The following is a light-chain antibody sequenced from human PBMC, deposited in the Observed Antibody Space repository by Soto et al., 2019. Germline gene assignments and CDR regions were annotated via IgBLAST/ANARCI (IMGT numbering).Light chain of an antibody. CDR3: QQYGDYSPIT. J-gene: IGKJ5*01. CDR2: QAS. Sequence: DIPMTQSPSTLSASVGDIDTITCRASRSISNWLAWYQQKPGKAPKLLIYQASSLESGVPSRFSGSASGTEFTLTITSLQPDDFATYYCQQYGDYSPITFGQGTRLQIK. V-gene: IGKV1-5*03. CDR1: RSISNW.